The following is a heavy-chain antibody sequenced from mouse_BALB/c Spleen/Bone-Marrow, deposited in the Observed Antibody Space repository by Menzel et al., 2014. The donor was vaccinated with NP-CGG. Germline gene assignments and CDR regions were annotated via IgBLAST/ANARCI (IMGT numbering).Heavy chain of an antibody. Sequence: QVQLQQSGADLVKPGASVKLSCKASGYTFTSYWMHWVKQRPGQGLGWIGEIDPSDSYTNYNQKFKGKATLTVDKSSSTAYMQLSSLTSEDSAVYYCARGLYGDSVYWGQGTTLTVSP. D-gene: IGHD2-13*01. CDR1: GYTFTSYW. J-gene: IGHJ2*01. CDR3: ARGLYGDSVY. V-gene: IGHV1-69*02. CDR2: IDPSDSYT.